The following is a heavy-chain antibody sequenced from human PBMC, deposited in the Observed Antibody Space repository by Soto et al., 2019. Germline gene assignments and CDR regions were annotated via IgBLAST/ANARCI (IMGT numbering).Heavy chain of an antibody. CDR2: IPNSGGRT. V-gene: IGHV3-23*01. D-gene: IGHD3-10*01. CDR3: ASRGRYYGMDV. CDR1: GFTFSLYA. Sequence: GGSLRLSCAASGFTFSLYAMTWVRQAPGKGLGWVSSIPNSGGRTSLADSVKGRFTISRDNSKNTLYLQMNSLRDEDTAVYYCASRGRYYGMDVWGQGTTVTVSS. J-gene: IGHJ6*02.